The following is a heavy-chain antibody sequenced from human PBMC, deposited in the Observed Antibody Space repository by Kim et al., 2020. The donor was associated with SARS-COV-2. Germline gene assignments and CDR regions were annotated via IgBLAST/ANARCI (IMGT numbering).Heavy chain of an antibody. Sequence: GESLKISCEGSGYTFTNYWITWVRQMPGKGLEWMGMINPSDSYTNYSPSFQGHVTFSADKSISTAYLQWSSLKASDTAMYYCVRDDSTTWYEMGFDPWGQGTLVTVSS. CDR1: GYTFTNYW. J-gene: IGHJ5*02. CDR2: INPSDSYT. CDR3: VRDDSTTWYEMGFDP. D-gene: IGHD6-13*01. V-gene: IGHV5-10-1*01.